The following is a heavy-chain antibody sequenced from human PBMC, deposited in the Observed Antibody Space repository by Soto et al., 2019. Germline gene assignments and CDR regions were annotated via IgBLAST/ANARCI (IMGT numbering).Heavy chain of an antibody. CDR3: ARDPYDILTGYGPSYYYGMYV. Sequence: GGSLRLSCAASGFTFSSYAMHWVRQAPGKGLEWVSVISYDGSNKYCAYSVKGRFTISRDNSKNTLYLQMNSLRAEDTAVYYCARDPYDILTGYGPSYYYGMYVWGQGTTVTVSS. J-gene: IGHJ6*02. CDR2: ISYDGSNK. V-gene: IGHV3-30-3*01. D-gene: IGHD3-9*01. CDR1: GFTFSSYA.